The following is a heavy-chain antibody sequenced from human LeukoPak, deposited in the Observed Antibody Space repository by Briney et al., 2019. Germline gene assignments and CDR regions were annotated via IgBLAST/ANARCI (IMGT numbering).Heavy chain of an antibody. CDR1: GFTLDDYT. CDR3: AKDSGVPAAMGSFDY. Sequence: GGCLRISCAAPGFTLDDYTMHWGRQAPGEGLGWVSLISWDGGSTYYADSVKGRFTISGDNSKNSLYLQMNSLRTEDTALYYCAKDSGVPAAMGSFDYWGQGTLVTVSS. V-gene: IGHV3-43*01. D-gene: IGHD2-2*01. J-gene: IGHJ4*02. CDR2: ISWDGGST.